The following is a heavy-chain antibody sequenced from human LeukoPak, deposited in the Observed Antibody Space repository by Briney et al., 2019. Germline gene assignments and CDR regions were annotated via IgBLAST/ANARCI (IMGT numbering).Heavy chain of an antibody. CDR1: GYTFTSYY. V-gene: IGHV1-46*01. D-gene: IGHD6-13*01. Sequence: ASVKVSCKASGYTFTSYYMHWVRQAPGQGLEWMGIINPSGGSTSYAQKFQGRVTMTRNTSISTAYMELSSLRSEDTAVYYCARGGPPSIAAAGSYYYYMDVWGKGTTVTVSS. CDR2: INPSGGST. CDR3: ARGGPPSIAAAGSYYYYMDV. J-gene: IGHJ6*03.